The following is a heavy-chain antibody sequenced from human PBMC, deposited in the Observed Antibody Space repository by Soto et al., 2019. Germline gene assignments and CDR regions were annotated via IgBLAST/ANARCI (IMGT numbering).Heavy chain of an antibody. CDR3: AKDLREGSWELRDAFDI. J-gene: IGHJ3*02. V-gene: IGHV3-30*18. CDR2: ISYDGSNK. D-gene: IGHD1-26*01. Sequence: QVQLVESGGGVVQPGRSLRLSCAASGFTFSSYGMHWVRQAPGKGLEWVAVISYDGSNKYYADSVKGRFTISRDNSKNTLYLQMNSLRAEDTAVYYCAKDLREGSWELRDAFDIWGQGTMVTVSS. CDR1: GFTFSSYG.